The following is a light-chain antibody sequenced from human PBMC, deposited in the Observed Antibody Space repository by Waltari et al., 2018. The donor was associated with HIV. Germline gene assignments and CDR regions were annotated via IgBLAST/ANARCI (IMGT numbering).Light chain of an antibody. CDR3: QQYHHWPPFT. J-gene: IGKJ4*01. V-gene: IGKV3D-15*01. Sequence: DILLTQSPATISVSPGGRVTVSCRASQNVDDKLAWYQPKPGQSPRLLIYHSSVRAAGVPTRFGGAGSATNFTLTITSLQSEDFALYFCQQYHHWPPFTFGGGSRVELK. CDR1: QNVDDK. CDR2: HSS.